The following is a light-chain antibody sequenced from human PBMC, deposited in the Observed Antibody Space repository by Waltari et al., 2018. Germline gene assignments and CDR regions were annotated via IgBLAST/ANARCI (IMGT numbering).Light chain of an antibody. CDR1: QSVSRT. V-gene: IGKV3-20*01. J-gene: IGKJ1*01. CDR3: QHYVTLPVT. CDR2: AAS. Sequence: EIVLTLSPGPLPLSPGDRATLSCRTSQSVSRTLAWYQQKPGQAPRLLIYAASSRATGIPDRFSGSGSGTDFSLTISRLEPEDFAVYYCQHYVTLPVTFGPGTKVEIK.